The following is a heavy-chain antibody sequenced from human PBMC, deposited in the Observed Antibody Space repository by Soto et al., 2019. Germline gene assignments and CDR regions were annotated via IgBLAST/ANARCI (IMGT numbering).Heavy chain of an antibody. CDR3: AKDLRVVTAIHYYGMDV. D-gene: IGHD2-21*02. V-gene: IGHV3-30*18. CDR1: GFTFSSYG. Sequence: QVKLVESGGGVVQPGRSLRLSCAASGFTFSSYGMHWVRQAPGKGLEWVAVISYDGSNKYYADSVKGRFTISRDNSKNTLYLQMNSLRAEDTAVYYCAKDLRVVTAIHYYGMDVWGQGTTVTVSS. J-gene: IGHJ6*02. CDR2: ISYDGSNK.